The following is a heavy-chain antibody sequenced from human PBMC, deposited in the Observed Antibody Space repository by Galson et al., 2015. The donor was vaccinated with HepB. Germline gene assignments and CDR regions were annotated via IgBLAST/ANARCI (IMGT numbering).Heavy chain of an antibody. D-gene: IGHD5-24*01. Sequence: SVKVSCKASGFTFTSSATQWVRQARGQRLEWIGWIVVGSGNTNYAQKFQERVTITRDMSTSTAYMELSSLRSEDTAVYYCAAGPYNSGGATSNYWGQGTLVTVSS. V-gene: IGHV1-58*02. CDR2: IVVGSGNT. CDR1: GFTFTSSA. CDR3: AAGPYNSGGATSNY. J-gene: IGHJ4*02.